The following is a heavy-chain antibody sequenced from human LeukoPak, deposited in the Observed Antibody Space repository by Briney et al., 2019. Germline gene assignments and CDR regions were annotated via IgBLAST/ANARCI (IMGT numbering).Heavy chain of an antibody. CDR1: GGSISSNY. V-gene: IGHV4-59*12. Sequence: SETLSLTCTVSGGSISSNYWSWIRQPPGKGLEWIGYIHYSGSTNYNPSLKSRVTISVDTSKNQFSLKLSSVTAADTAVYYCARDYQGGYGDKTVDYWGQGTLVTVSS. CDR2: IHYSGST. D-gene: IGHD5-18*01. J-gene: IGHJ4*02. CDR3: ARDYQGGYGDKTVDY.